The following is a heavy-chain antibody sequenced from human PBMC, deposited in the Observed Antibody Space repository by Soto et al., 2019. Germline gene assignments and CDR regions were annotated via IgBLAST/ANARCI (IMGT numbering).Heavy chain of an antibody. CDR2: ISPYNGNT. D-gene: IGHD3-10*01. CDR1: GYIFITYG. Sequence: ASVKVSCKASGYIFITYGISWVRQAPGQGLEWMGRISPYNGNTNYAQNLQGRVTMTTDTSKSTAYMELRSLRSDDTAVYYCVRDLDGSGSYYTDHWG. V-gene: IGHV1-18*01. J-gene: IGHJ4*01. CDR3: VRDLDGSGSYYTDH.